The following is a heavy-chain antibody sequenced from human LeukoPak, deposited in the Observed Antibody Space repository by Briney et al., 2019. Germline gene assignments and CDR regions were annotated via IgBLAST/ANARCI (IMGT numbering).Heavy chain of an antibody. D-gene: IGHD6-6*01. V-gene: IGHV4-59*01. CDR3: ATSIAARRRYYYYYYMDA. CDR1: DNPIIDYN. Sequence: SKTRPLTCTASDNPIIDYNGGGFGRPPGKELNGIGNTYYSGSTNYNPSLKSRVTISVDTSKNQFSLKLSSVTAADTAVYYCATSIAARRRYYYYYYMDAWGKGTTVTVSS. CDR2: TYYSGST. J-gene: IGHJ6*03.